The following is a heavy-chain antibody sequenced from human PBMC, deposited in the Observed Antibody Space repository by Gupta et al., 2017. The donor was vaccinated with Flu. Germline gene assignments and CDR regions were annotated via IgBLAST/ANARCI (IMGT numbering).Heavy chain of an antibody. Sequence: GLEWVSASSGSGGSTYYADSVKGRFTISRDNSKNTLYLQMNSLRAEDTAVYYCAKDYYDSSGYYYYYYGMDVWGQGTTVTVSS. CDR3: AKDYYDSSGYYYYYYGMDV. D-gene: IGHD3-22*01. J-gene: IGHJ6*02. V-gene: IGHV3-23*01. CDR2: SSGSGGST.